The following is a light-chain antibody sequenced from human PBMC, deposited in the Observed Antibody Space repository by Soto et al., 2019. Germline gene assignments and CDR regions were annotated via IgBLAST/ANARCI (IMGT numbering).Light chain of an antibody. CDR2: GSS. Sequence: EVVLTQSPGTLSLSPGERATLSCRASQSVXXXXXAWSQQKPGQAPRLLIFGSSDRATGIPDRFSGSGSGTXFXXXXXXXXXXDFAVYYCQXXGSSPPYTFGQGTKLEIK. V-gene: IGKV3-20*01. CDR1: QSVXXXX. J-gene: IGKJ2*01. CDR3: QXXGSSPPYT.